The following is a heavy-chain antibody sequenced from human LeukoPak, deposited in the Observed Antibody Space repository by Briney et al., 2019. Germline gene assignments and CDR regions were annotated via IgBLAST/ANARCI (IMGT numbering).Heavy chain of an antibody. Sequence: SETLSLTCTVSGGSISSSPYYWGWIRQPPGKGLEWIGSIYYSGITYYNPSLKSRVTISVDTSKNQFSLKLSSVTAADTAVYYCARVSGYDWESFYDYWGQGTLVTVSS. CDR3: ARVSGYDWESFYDY. CDR1: GGSISSSPYY. J-gene: IGHJ4*02. CDR2: IYYSGIT. V-gene: IGHV4-39*07. D-gene: IGHD5-12*01.